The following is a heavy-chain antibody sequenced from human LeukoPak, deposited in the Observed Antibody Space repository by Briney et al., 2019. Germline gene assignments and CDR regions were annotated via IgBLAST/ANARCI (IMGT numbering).Heavy chain of an antibody. CDR1: GFIFDNYA. D-gene: IGHD6-19*01. CDR2: ISGDVGST. CDR3: ARGSETSGWYDY. Sequence: PGGSLRLSCAAPGFIFDNYAIHWVRQAPGKGLEWVSLISGDVGSTFYADSVRGRFTISRDNTRKSLSLQMSSLRSEDTALYYCARGSETSGWYDYWGQGTLVTVSS. J-gene: IGHJ4*02. V-gene: IGHV3-43*02.